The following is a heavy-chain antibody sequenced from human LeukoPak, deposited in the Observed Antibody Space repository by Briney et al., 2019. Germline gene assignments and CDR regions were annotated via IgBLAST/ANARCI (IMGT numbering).Heavy chain of an antibody. J-gene: IGHJ6*03. CDR3: ARGYSYGYYYYYYYMDV. D-gene: IGHD5-18*01. CDR1: GFTFSSYS. CDR2: ISSSSSTI. Sequence: GGSLRLSCAASGFTFSSYSMNWVRQASGKGLEWVSYISSSSSTIYYADSVKGRFTISRDNAKNSLYLQMNSLRAEDTAVYYCARGYSYGYYYYYYYMDVWGKGTTVTVSS. V-gene: IGHV3-48*01.